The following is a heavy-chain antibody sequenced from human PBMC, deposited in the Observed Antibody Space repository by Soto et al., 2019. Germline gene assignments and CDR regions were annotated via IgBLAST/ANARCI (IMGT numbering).Heavy chain of an antibody. D-gene: IGHD3-3*01. CDR1: GGSITTSDYT. CDR3: VRERTIFGVAPGGGVDV. Sequence: QLQLQESGSGLIKPSQTLSLTCAVSGGSITTSDYTWSWIRQPPGRGLEWIGSVYHSGATHYMPTLKNRLAMSLDKSKNQFSLDLTSVTAADTAVYYCVRERTIFGVAPGGGVDVWGQGTTVTVSS. CDR2: VYHSGAT. J-gene: IGHJ6*02. V-gene: IGHV4-30-2*01.